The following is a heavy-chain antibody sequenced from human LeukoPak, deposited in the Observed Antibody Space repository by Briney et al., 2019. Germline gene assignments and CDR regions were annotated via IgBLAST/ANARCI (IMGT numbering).Heavy chain of an antibody. D-gene: IGHD3-10*01. CDR2: ISYDGSNK. CDR3: ARHWGHYGSGGLYGMDV. J-gene: IGHJ6*02. CDR1: GFTFSSYA. V-gene: IGHV3-30-3*01. Sequence: GRSLRLSCAASGFTFSSYAMHWVREAPGKGLEGVAVISYDGSNKYYADSVKGRFTISRDNSKNTLYLQMNSLRAEDTAVYYCARHWGHYGSGGLYGMDVWGQGTTVTVSS.